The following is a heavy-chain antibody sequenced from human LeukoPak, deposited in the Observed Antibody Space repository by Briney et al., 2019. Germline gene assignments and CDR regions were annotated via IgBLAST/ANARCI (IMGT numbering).Heavy chain of an antibody. CDR2: ISGSGGST. Sequence: GGSLRLSCAASGFTFSSYAMSWVRQAPGKGLEWVSAISGSGGSTYYADSVKGRFTISRDNSKNTLYLQMNSLRAKDTAVYYCAKDHETVRGANSFDYWGQGTLVTVSS. V-gene: IGHV3-23*01. CDR1: GFTFSSYA. CDR3: AKDHETVRGANSFDY. D-gene: IGHD3-10*01. J-gene: IGHJ4*02.